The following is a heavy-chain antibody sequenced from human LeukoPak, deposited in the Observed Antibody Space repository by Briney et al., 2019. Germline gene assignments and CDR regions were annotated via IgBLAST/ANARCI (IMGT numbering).Heavy chain of an antibody. J-gene: IGHJ4*02. V-gene: IGHV3-49*04. Sequence: GGSLRLSCTASGFTFGDYAMTWVRQAPGKGLEWVGFIASETYGGTAEYAASVKGRFTISRDDSKSIAYLQMNSQKTEDTAVYYCTRDQTPYYWGQGTLVTVSS. CDR2: IASETYGGTA. CDR1: GFTFGDYA. CDR3: TRDQTPYY.